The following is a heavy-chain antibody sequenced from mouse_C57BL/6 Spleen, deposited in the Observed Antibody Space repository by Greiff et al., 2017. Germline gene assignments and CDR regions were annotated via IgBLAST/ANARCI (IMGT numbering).Heavy chain of an antibody. V-gene: IGHV5-4*01. CDR3: ARDRDGYYFDY. Sequence: EVQLVGSGGGLVKPGGSLKLSCAASGFTFSSYAMSWVRQTPEKRLEWVATISDGGSYTYYPDNVKGRFTISRDNAKNNLYLQMSHLKSEDTAMYYCARDRDGYYFDYWGQGTTLTVSS. CDR2: ISDGGSYT. CDR1: GFTFSSYA. J-gene: IGHJ2*01. D-gene: IGHD2-3*01.